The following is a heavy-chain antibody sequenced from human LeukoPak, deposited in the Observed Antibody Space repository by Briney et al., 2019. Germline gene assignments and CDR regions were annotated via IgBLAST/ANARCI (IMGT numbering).Heavy chain of an antibody. CDR3: ARVVATPIVVVVAALGYFDY. Sequence: SETLSLTCTVSGGSISSYYWSWIRQPPGKGLEWIGYIYYSGSTNYNPSLKSRVTISVDKSKNQFSLKLSSVTAADTAVYYCARVVATPIVVVVAALGYFDYWGQGTLVTVSS. CDR1: GGSISSYY. D-gene: IGHD2-15*01. J-gene: IGHJ4*02. CDR2: IYYSGST. V-gene: IGHV4-59*12.